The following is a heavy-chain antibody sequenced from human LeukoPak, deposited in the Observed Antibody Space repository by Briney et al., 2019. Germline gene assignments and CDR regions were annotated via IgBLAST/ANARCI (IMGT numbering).Heavy chain of an antibody. CDR2: ISSSGSII. V-gene: IGHV3-48*04. Sequence: GGSLRLSCAASGFTFTNAWLTWVRQAPGKGLEWVSYISSSGSIIYYSDSVKGRFTISRDNAKNSLYLQMNSLRAGDTAVYYCARGFGYFWGQGTLVTVSS. CDR1: GFTFTNAW. J-gene: IGHJ4*02. D-gene: IGHD3-10*01. CDR3: ARGFGYF.